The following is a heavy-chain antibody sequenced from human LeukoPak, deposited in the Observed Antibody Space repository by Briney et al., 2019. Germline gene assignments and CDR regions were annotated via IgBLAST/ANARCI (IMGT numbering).Heavy chain of an antibody. Sequence: SETLSLTCTVSGDSISSGSYYWSWIRQPAGKELEWIGRIFSSGSTKYNPSLKSRVTMSVDTSKNQFSLKLSSVTAADTAVYYCARAATTYFGSGSYYYWFDPWGQGTLVTVSS. V-gene: IGHV4-61*02. CDR2: IFSSGST. D-gene: IGHD3-10*01. J-gene: IGHJ5*02. CDR1: GDSISSGSYY. CDR3: ARAATTYFGSGSYYYWFDP.